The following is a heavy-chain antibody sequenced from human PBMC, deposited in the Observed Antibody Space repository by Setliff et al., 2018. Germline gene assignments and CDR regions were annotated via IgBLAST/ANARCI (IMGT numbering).Heavy chain of an antibody. V-gene: IGHV4-34*01. CDR3: TRRYNFWSGYLDY. Sequence: SETLSLTCAVYGGSFSGYYWSWIRQPPGKGLEWIGEINHSGSTNYNPSLKSRVAISVDTSKNQFSLKLSSVTAADTAVYYCTRRYNFWSGYLDYWGQGTLVTVSS. CDR2: INHSGST. J-gene: IGHJ4*02. CDR1: GGSFSGYY. D-gene: IGHD3-3*01.